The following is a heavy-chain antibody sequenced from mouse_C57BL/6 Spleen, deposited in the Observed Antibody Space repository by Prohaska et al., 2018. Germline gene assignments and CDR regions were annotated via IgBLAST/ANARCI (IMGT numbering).Heavy chain of an antibody. D-gene: IGHD1-1*01. J-gene: IGHJ1*03. CDR2: INTNNGDT. V-gene: IGHV1-22*01. Sequence: HGKSIEWIGYINTNNGDTSYNQKFKGKATLTVNKSSSTAYMELRSLTSEDSAVYYCARGNYYGSSYGYWYSDVWCTVTTVTVSS. CDR3: ARGNYYGSSYGYWYSDV.